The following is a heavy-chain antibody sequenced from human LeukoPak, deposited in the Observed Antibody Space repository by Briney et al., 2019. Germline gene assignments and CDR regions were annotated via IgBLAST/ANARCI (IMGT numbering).Heavy chain of an antibody. CDR3: LRGAHYDTSGYYY. Sequence: PGGSLRLSCAASGFTFSSYWMHWVRQAPGEGLVWVSRIKNDGTPNYADSVKGRFTISRDNAKNTLYLQMNSLRHEDTAVYYCLRGAHYDTSGYYYWGQGALVTVSS. D-gene: IGHD3-22*01. J-gene: IGHJ4*02. V-gene: IGHV3-74*01. CDR1: GFTFSSYW. CDR2: IKNDGTP.